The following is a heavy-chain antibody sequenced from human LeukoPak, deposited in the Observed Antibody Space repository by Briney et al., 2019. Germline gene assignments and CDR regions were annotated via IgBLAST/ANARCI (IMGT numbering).Heavy chain of an antibody. CDR3: ARETYYYDSSAYYYNGLDI. D-gene: IGHD3-22*01. Sequence: SETLSLTCTVSGGSISSYYWNWMRQPPGKGLEWIGYVYYSGSTNYNPSRKSRVSISVDTSKNQFSLKLSSVTAADTAVYYCARETYYYDSSAYYYNGLDIWGQGTMVTVSS. CDR2: VYYSGST. J-gene: IGHJ3*02. CDR1: GGSISSYY. V-gene: IGHV4-59*01.